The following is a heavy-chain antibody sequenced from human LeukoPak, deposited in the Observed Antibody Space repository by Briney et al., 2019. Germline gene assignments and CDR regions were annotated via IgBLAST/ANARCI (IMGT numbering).Heavy chain of an antibody. CDR3: ARDPCCYSSSWGPYFDY. J-gene: IGHJ4*02. V-gene: IGHV3-7*01. D-gene: IGHD2-2*01. CDR2: IKADGSEK. CDR1: GFTFSNYW. Sequence: GGSLRLSCAASGFTFSNYWISWVRQAPEKGLEWVANIKADGSEKQYVDSVKGRFTISRDNARNSLYLQMNSLRAEDTAVYYCARDPCCYSSSWGPYFDYWGQGTLVTVSS.